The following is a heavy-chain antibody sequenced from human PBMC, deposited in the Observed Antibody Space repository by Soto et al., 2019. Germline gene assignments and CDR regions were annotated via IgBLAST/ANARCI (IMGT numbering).Heavy chain of an antibody. Sequence: SETLSLTCTVSGGSVSSGSYYWSWIRQPPGKGLEWIGYIYYSGSTNYNPSLKSRVTISVDTSKNQFSLKLSSVTAADTAVYYCARGVPAAALWFDPWGQGTLVTVSS. V-gene: IGHV4-61*01. CDR2: IYYSGST. CDR1: GGSVSSGSYY. D-gene: IGHD2-2*01. CDR3: ARGVPAAALWFDP. J-gene: IGHJ5*02.